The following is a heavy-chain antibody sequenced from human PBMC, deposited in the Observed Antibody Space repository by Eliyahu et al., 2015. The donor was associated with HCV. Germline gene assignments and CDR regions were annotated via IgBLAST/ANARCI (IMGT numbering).Heavy chain of an antibody. D-gene: IGHD2-8*02. Sequence: QVQLQQWGAGLLKPSETLSLTCAVYGGSFSGYYWSWIRQPPGKGLEWIGEINHSGNTNYNPSLKSRVTISVDTSKNQFSLKLSSVTAADTAVYYCARGVKLQIVLVVYAERYYYGMDVWGQGTTVTVSS. J-gene: IGHJ6*02. CDR2: INHSGNT. V-gene: IGHV4-34*01. CDR1: GGSFSGYY. CDR3: ARGVKLQIVLVVYAERYYYGMDV.